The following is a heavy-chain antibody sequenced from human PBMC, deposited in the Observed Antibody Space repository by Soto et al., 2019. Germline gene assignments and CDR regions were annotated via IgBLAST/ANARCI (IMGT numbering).Heavy chain of an antibody. D-gene: IGHD2-2*01. CDR1: GYTFTGYY. Sequence: ASVKVSCKASGYTFTGYYMHWVRQAPGQGLEWMGWINPNSGGTNYAQKFRGWVTMTRDRSISTAYMELSRLRSDDTAVYYCARGYCSSTSCYAFDIWGQGTMVTVSS. CDR2: INPNSGGT. J-gene: IGHJ3*02. V-gene: IGHV1-2*04. CDR3: ARGYCSSTSCYAFDI.